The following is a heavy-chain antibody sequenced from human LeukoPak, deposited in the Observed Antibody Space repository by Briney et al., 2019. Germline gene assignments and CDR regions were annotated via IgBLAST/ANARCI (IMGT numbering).Heavy chain of an antibody. J-gene: IGHJ6*03. V-gene: IGHV5-51*01. D-gene: IGHD6-6*01. Sequence: GESLKISCKGSGYSFTSYWIAWVRQMPGKGLEWMGIIHPGDSDTRYSPSFQGQVTFSVDMTISTAYLQWSSLKTSDTAMYYCARHSGHVFGSSTYFYSYLDVWGKGTTVTVSS. CDR1: GYSFTSYW. CDR3: ARHSGHVFGSSTYFYSYLDV. CDR2: IHPGDSDT.